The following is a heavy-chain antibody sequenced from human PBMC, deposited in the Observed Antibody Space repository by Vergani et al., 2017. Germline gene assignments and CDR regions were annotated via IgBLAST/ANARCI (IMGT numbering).Heavy chain of an antibody. J-gene: IGHJ3*02. CDR1: GGSISSSSYY. CDR3: ATRYNWNNDAFDI. CDR2: IYYSGST. V-gene: IGHV4-39*01. D-gene: IGHD1/OR15-1a*01. Sequence: QLQLQESGPGLVKPSETLSLTCTVSGGSISSSSYYWGWIRQPPGKGLEWIGSIYYSGSTYYNPALKSRVTISVDTSKNQFSLKLSSVTAADTAVYYCATRYNWNNDAFDIWGQGTMVTVSS.